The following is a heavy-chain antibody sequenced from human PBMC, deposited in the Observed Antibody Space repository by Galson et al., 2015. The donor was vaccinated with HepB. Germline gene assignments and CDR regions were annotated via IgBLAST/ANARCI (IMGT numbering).Heavy chain of an antibody. D-gene: IGHD6-13*01. J-gene: IGHJ6*02. V-gene: IGHV3-66*01. Sequence: SLRLSCAASGFTVSSTYMTWVRQAPGKGLEWVSIIYSANRTYYADSVKGRFTISRDNSKNTLYLQMNSLRGDDTADYFCAGEYSSSWFYYGLDVWGQGTTVTVSS. CDR3: AGEYSSSWFYYGLDV. CDR2: IYSANRT. CDR1: GFTVSSTY.